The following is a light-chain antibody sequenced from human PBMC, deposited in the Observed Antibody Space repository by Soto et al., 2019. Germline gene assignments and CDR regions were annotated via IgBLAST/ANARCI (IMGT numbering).Light chain of an antibody. J-gene: IGLJ2*01. V-gene: IGLV1-47*01. Sequence: QSVLAQPPSVSGTPGQKVTISCSGSSSNIGGTYFVYWYRRLPGTAPKLLIFRNYQRPSGVPDRFSGSQSGTSASLVISGLRPEDEGEYYCAAWDDSLGAVLFGGGTKLTVL. CDR1: SSNIGGTYF. CDR2: RNY. CDR3: AAWDDSLGAVL.